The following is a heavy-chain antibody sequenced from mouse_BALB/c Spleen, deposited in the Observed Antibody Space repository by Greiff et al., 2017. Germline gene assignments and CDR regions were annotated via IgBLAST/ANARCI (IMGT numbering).Heavy chain of an antibody. D-gene: IGHD2-12*01. Sequence: DVKLQESGPDLVKPSQSLSLTCTVTGYSITSGYSWHWIRQFPGNKLEWMGYIHYSGITNYNPSLKSRISITRDTSKHQFFLQLNSVTPEDTATYSCPIPGCYSEMAWFAYSGQGTLVTVPA. V-gene: IGHV3-1*02. CDR3: PIPGCYSEMAWFAY. CDR2: IHYSGIT. CDR1: GYSITSGYS. J-gene: IGHJ3*01.